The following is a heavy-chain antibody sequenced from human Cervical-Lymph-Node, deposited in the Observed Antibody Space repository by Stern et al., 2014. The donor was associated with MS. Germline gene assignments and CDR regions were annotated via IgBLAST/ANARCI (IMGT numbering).Heavy chain of an antibody. CDR3: ARDYEDTSMLFDH. Sequence: VQLVASGGAVVQPGRSLRLSCAASGFTFSSYGMHWVRPAPGKGLGWVTVSSYDGNHKYYAASVKGRFTISRDNSKNTLHLQMNSVTPDDTAIYYCARDYEDTSMLFDHWGQGTLVTVSS. D-gene: IGHD2-8*01. CDR2: SSYDGNHK. J-gene: IGHJ4*02. V-gene: IGHV3-30*03. CDR1: GFTFSSYG.